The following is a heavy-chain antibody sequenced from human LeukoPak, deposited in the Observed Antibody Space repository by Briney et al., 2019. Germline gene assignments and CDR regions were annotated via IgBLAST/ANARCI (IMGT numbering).Heavy chain of an antibody. J-gene: IGHJ4*02. Sequence: SETLSLTCTVSGGSISSSSYYWGWIRQPPGKGLEWIGSIYYSGSTYYNPSLKSRVTISVDTSKNQFSLELSSVTAADTAVYYCARRRPSHYFDYWGQGTLVTVSS. CDR2: IYYSGST. V-gene: IGHV4-39*01. CDR3: ARRRPSHYFDY. CDR1: GGSISSSSYY.